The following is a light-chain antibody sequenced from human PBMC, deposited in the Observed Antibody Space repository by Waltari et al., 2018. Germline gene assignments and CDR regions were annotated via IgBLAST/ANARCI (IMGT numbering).Light chain of an antibody. CDR1: QSISSG. J-gene: IGKJ4*01. V-gene: IGKV1-5*03. CDR3: QQYNDYSGT. CDR2: EAS. Sequence: DIPMTQSTPTLPASVVDRVTITCRASQSISSGLAWYQQKPGKAPKLLIYEASSLESGVPSRFSGGGYGTEFTLTISSLQPDDLATYYCQQYNDYSGTFGRGTKVEIK.